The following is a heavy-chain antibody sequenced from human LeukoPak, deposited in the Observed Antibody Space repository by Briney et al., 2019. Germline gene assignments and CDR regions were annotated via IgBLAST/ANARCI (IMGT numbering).Heavy chain of an antibody. D-gene: IGHD3-22*01. CDR3: ARESADYYDSSGYYYLVYYFDY. V-gene: IGHV1-2*02. Sequence: ASVKVSCKASGYTFTGYYMHWVRQAPGQGLEWMGWIIPNSGGTNYAQKFQGRVTITRDTSISTAYMELSRLRSDDTAVYYCARESADYYDSSGYYYLVYYFDYWGQGTLVTVSS. CDR2: IIPNSGGT. CDR1: GYTFTGYY. J-gene: IGHJ4*02.